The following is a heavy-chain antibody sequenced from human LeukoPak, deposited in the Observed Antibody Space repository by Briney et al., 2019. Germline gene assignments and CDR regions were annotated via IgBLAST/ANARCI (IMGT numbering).Heavy chain of an antibody. Sequence: PGGSLRLSCAASGFTFSSYSMNWVRQAPGKGLEWVSSISSSSSYIYYADSVKGRFTISRDNAKNSLYLQMNSLRAEDTAVYYCARERGVGWNSDAFDIWGQGTMVTVSS. CDR1: GFTFSSYS. CDR2: ISSSSSYI. V-gene: IGHV3-21*01. J-gene: IGHJ3*02. CDR3: ARERGVGWNSDAFDI. D-gene: IGHD1-7*01.